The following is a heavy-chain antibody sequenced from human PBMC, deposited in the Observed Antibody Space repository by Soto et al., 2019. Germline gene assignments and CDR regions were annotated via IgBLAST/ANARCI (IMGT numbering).Heavy chain of an antibody. Sequence: EVQLLESGGGLVQPGGSLRLSCAASGFTFSSYAMSWVRQAPGKGLEWVSAISGSGGSTYYADSVKGRFTISRDNSKNTLYLQMNSLRAEDTAVYYCAKEVKKAAAGTHAYYYYGMDVWGQGTTVTVSS. D-gene: IGHD6-13*01. J-gene: IGHJ6*02. V-gene: IGHV3-23*01. CDR1: GFTFSSYA. CDR3: AKEVKKAAAGTHAYYYYGMDV. CDR2: ISGSGGST.